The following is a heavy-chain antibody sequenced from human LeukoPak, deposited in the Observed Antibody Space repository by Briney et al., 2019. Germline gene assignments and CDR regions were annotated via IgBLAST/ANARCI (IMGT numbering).Heavy chain of an antibody. V-gene: IGHV1-46*01. CDR2: INPSGNST. CDR1: GYTFTGYY. CDR3: ARVLVDTAMAYDH. J-gene: IGHJ4*02. Sequence: ASVKVSCKASGYTFTGYYMHWVRQAPGQGLERMGVINPSGNSTSYAQKFQGRVTMTRDTSTSTVYMELSSLTSEDTAMYYCARVLVDTAMAYDHWGQGTLVTVSS. D-gene: IGHD5-18*01.